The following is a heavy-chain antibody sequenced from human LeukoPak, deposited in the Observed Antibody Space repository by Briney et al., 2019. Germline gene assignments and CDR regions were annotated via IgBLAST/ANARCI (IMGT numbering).Heavy chain of an antibody. J-gene: IGHJ4*02. CDR1: GFTFSSYA. V-gene: IGHV3-48*03. CDR3: TRLRYGDYG. CDR2: ISSSGGTI. Sequence: TGGSLRLSCAASGFTFSSYAMSWVRQAPGKGLEWVSYISSSGGTIYYADSVKGRFTISRDNAKNSLYLQMNSLRGEDTAVYYCTRLRYGDYGWGQGTLVTVSS. D-gene: IGHD4-17*01.